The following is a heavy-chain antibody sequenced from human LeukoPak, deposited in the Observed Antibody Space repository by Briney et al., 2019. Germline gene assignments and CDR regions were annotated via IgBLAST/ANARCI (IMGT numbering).Heavy chain of an antibody. CDR2: INHSGST. V-gene: IGHV4-34*01. CDR3: ARLLRLGYCSSTSCCGGYSYGTGGYYYYYMDV. D-gene: IGHD2-2*01. J-gene: IGHJ6*03. CDR1: GGSFSGYY. Sequence: PSETLSLTCAVYGGSFSGYYWSWIRQPPGKGLEWIGEINHSGSTNYNPSLKSRVTISVDTSKNQFSLKLSSVTAADTAVYYCARLLRLGYCSSTSCCGGYSYGTGGYYYYYMDVWGKGTTVTVSS.